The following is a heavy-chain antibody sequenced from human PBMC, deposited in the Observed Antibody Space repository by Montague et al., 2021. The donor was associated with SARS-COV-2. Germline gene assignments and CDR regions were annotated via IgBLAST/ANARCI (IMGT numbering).Heavy chain of an antibody. D-gene: IGHD5-18*01. CDR1: GFTVSSNY. CDR2: IYSGGST. Sequence: SLRLSCAASGFTVSSNYMSWVRQAPGKGLEWVSVIYSGGSTYYADSVXGRFTISRDNSKNTLYLQMNSLRAEDTAVYYCARVPGYRHGYGVDYWGQGTLVTVSS. J-gene: IGHJ4*02. V-gene: IGHV3-53*01. CDR3: ARVPGYRHGYGVDY.